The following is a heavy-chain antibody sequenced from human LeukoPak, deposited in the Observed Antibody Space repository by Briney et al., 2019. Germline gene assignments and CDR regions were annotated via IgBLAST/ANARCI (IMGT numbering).Heavy chain of an antibody. D-gene: IGHD3-10*01. J-gene: IGHJ5*02. CDR2: FDPEDGET. CDR1: GYTLTELS. Sequence: ASVKVSCKVSGYTLTELSTHWVRQAPGKGLEWMGGFDPEDGETIYAQKFQGRVTMTEDTSTDTAYMELSSLRSEDTAVYYCATVLMVRGVIVWFDPWGQGTLVTVSS. CDR3: ATVLMVRGVIVWFDP. V-gene: IGHV1-24*01.